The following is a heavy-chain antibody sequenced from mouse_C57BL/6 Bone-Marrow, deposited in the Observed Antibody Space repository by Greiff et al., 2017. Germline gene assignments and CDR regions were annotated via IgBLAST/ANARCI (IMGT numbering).Heavy chain of an antibody. CDR3: ARGFITTVVATEYIDV. CDR1: GYTFTSYW. Sequence: QVQLQQPGAELVKPGASVKLSCKASGYTFTSYWMHWVKQRPGRGLEWIGRIDPNSGGTTYNEKFKSKATLTVNKPSSTAYMQLSSLTSEDSAVYYCARGFITTVVATEYIDVWGTGTTVTVSS. J-gene: IGHJ1*03. V-gene: IGHV1-72*01. D-gene: IGHD1-1*01. CDR2: IDPNSGGT.